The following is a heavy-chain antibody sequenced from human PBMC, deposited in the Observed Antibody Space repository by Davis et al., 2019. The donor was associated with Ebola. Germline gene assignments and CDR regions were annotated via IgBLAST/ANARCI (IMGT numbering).Heavy chain of an antibody. D-gene: IGHD2/OR15-2a*01. V-gene: IGHV3-48*02. Sequence: GESLKISCAASGFTFSSYSMNWVRQAPGKGLEWVSYISSSSYAIYYADSVKGRFTISRDNAKNSLYLQMNSLRDEDTAVYYCARGLASTPGAFDIWGQGTMVTVSS. CDR3: ARGLASTPGAFDI. CDR1: GFTFSSYS. J-gene: IGHJ3*02. CDR2: ISSSSYAI.